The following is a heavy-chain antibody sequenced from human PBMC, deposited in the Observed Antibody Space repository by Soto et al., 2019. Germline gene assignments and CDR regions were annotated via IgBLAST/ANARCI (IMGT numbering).Heavy chain of an antibody. J-gene: IGHJ4*02. Sequence: GGSLRLSCAASRFTFSTYAMSWVRQAPGKGLEWVSAISGSGGGTYYADSVKGRFTISRDNSKNTLYLQVNSLRAEDTAVYYCAKTAWTTVITPFDYWGQGTLVTVSS. D-gene: IGHD4-17*01. CDR2: ISGSGGGT. CDR3: AKTAWTTVITPFDY. V-gene: IGHV3-23*01. CDR1: RFTFSTYA.